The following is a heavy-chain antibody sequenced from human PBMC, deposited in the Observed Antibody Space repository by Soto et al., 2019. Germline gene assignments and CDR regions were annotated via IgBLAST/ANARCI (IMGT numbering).Heavy chain of an antibody. J-gene: IGHJ6*02. CDR1: GYTFTSYD. CDR3: ARMRGTVTNQGMDV. V-gene: IGHV1-8*01. D-gene: IGHD4-4*01. CDR2: MNPNSGNT. Sequence: ASVKVSCKASGYTFTSYDSNGVRQATGQGLEWMGWMNPNSGNTGYAQKFQGRVTMTTKTSISTAYMELSSLRSEDTAVYYCARMRGTVTNQGMDVWGQGTTLAFSS.